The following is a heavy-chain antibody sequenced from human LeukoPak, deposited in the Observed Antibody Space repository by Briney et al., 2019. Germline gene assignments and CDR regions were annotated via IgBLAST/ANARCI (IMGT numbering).Heavy chain of an antibody. J-gene: IGHJ4*02. CDR3: ARRVLFGYSSGYDY. CDR1: GVSISSSSYY. D-gene: IGHD3-22*01. V-gene: IGHV4-39*01. Sequence: SETLSLTCTVSGVSISSSSYYWGWIRQPPGKGLGWIGSIYYSGSTYYNPSLKSRVTISVDTSKNQFSLKLSSVTAADTAVYYCARRVLFGYSSGYDYWGQGTLVTVSS. CDR2: IYYSGST.